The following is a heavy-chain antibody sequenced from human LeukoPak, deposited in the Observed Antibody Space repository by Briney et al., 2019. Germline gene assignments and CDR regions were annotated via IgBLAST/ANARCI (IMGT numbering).Heavy chain of an antibody. CDR1: GFTFSSYS. D-gene: IGHD3-16*02. J-gene: IGHJ4*02. CDR2: ISSSGSHM. V-gene: IGHV3-21*01. Sequence: KPGVSLTLSCTASGFTFSSYSMNWVRQARGKGLEWVSSISSSGSHMYYADSVKGRFTISRDNAKNSLYLQMNSLRAEDTAVYYCARLTFGGVIGFDYWGQGTLVTVSS. CDR3: ARLTFGGVIGFDY.